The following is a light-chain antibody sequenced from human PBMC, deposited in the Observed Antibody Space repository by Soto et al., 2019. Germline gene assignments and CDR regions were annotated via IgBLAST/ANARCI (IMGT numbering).Light chain of an antibody. CDR3: QQYGSSPIT. J-gene: IGKJ5*01. CDR1: QRIGSN. CDR2: GAS. Sequence: SVLTEYPSTLSFPAGERVTLSCRSSQRIGSNLAWYQQKPGQAPRLLIYGASNRATGIPDRFSGFGSGTDFTLTISRLEPEDFAVYFCQQYGSSPITFGQGTRLEIK. V-gene: IGKV3-20*01.